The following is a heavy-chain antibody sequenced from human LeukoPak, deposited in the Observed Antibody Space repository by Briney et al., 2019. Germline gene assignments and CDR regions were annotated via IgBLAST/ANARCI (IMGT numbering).Heavy chain of an antibody. CDR3: ARGTAYYDFWSGYPLYFDY. V-gene: IGHV4-39*07. Sequence: SETLSLTCTVSGGSISSSSYYWGWIRQPPGKGLEWIGSIYYSGSTYYNPSLKSRVTISVDTSKNQFSLKLSSVTAADTAVYYCARGTAYYDFWSGYPLYFDYWGQGTLVTVSS. CDR2: IYYSGST. CDR1: GGSISSSSYY. D-gene: IGHD3-3*01. J-gene: IGHJ4*02.